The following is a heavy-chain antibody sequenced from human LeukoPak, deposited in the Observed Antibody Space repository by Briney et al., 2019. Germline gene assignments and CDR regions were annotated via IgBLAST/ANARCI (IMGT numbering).Heavy chain of an antibody. J-gene: IGHJ3*02. CDR2: ISGDGDGT. Sequence: GGSLRLSCAASGFTFDDYAVHWVRQAPGKGLEWVSLISGDGDGTYYADSVKGRFTISRDNSKNSLYLQMNSLRTEDTALYYCAKDRIMAYQDTADAFDICGQGTMDTVSS. V-gene: IGHV3-43*02. CDR3: AKDRIMAYQDTADAFDI. CDR1: GFTFDDYA. D-gene: IGHD5-18*01.